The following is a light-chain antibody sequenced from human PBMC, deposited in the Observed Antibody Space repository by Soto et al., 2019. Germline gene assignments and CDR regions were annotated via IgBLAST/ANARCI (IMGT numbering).Light chain of an antibody. V-gene: IGKV4-1*01. CDR3: QQYYSTPPVT. CDR2: WAS. J-gene: IGKJ3*01. Sequence: DIVMTQSPDSLAASLGERATINCKSSQSVLYSSNNKNYLAWYQQKPGQPPKLLIYWASTRESGVPDRFSGSGSGTDFTLTISSLQAEDVAVYYCQQYYSTPPVTFGPGTKVDIK. CDR1: QSVLYSSNNKNY.